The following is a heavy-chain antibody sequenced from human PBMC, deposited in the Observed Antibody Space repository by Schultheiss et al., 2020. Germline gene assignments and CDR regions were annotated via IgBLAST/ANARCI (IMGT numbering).Heavy chain of an antibody. CDR2: ISGSGGST. V-gene: IGHV3-23*01. CDR3: AKARGYPTSYYYYYMDV. CDR1: GFTFSSYA. J-gene: IGHJ6*03. D-gene: IGHD3-10*01. Sequence: ESLKISCAASGFTFSSYAMSWVRQAPGKGLEWVSAISGSGGSTYYADSVKGRFTISRDNSKNTLYLQMNSLRAEDTAVYYCAKARGYPTSYYYYYMDVWGKGTTVTVSS.